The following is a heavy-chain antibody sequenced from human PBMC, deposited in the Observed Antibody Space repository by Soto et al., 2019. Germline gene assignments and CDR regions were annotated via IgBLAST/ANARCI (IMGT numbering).Heavy chain of an antibody. J-gene: IGHJ6*02. CDR2: ISPYNGNT. CDR1: GYTFTSYV. V-gene: IGHV1-18*04. Sequence: ASVKVSCKASGYTFTSYVISWVRQAPGQGLEWMGWISPYNGNTNYAQKLQGRVTMTTDTSTSTAYMELRRLRSDDTAVYYCARYKFVNYSRASYYYGMDVWGQGTTVTVSS. CDR3: ARYKFVNYSRASYYYGMDV. D-gene: IGHD4-4*01.